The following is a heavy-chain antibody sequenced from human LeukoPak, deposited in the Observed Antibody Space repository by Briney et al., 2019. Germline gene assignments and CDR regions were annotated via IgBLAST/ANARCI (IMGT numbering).Heavy chain of an antibody. V-gene: IGHV4-39*01. CDR1: GDSISSSSYY. CDR2: IYYSGST. D-gene: IGHD2-2*01. J-gene: IGHJ4*02. CDR3: ARQEVYCSSTSCYARGYSYGTFFDY. Sequence: SETLSLTCTVSGDSISSSSYYWGWIRQPPGKGLEWIGTIYYSGSTYYNPSLKSRVTISVGTSKNQFSLKLSSVTAADTAVYYCARQEVYCSSTSCYARGYSYGTFFDYWGQGTLVTVSS.